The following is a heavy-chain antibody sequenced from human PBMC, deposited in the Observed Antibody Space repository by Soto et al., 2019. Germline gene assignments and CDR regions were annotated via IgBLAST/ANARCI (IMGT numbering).Heavy chain of an antibody. CDR3: ARTPRDYDYGDYAVWFDP. CDR2: IYYSGST. D-gene: IGHD4-17*01. Sequence: SETLSLTCTVSGGSISSGGYYWSWIRQHPGKGLEWIGYIYYSGSTYYNPSLKSRVTISVDTSKNQFSLKLSSVTAADTAVYYCARTPRDYDYGDYAVWFDPWGQGTLVTVSS. CDR1: GGSISSGGYY. J-gene: IGHJ5*02. V-gene: IGHV4-31*03.